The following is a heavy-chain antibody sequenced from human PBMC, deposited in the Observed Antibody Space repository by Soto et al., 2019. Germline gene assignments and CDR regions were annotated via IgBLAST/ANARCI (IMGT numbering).Heavy chain of an antibody. J-gene: IGHJ6*02. CDR1: GDACSSYA. CDR3: ARAYNYGSGSYPDV. Sequence: KVAWKGVGDACSSYAISWLRKNTGQGLEWMGGIIPIFGTANYAQKFQGRVTITADESTSTAYMELSSLRSEDTAVYYCARAYNYGSGSYPDVWGHGTTVTVSS. CDR2: IIPIFGTA. V-gene: IGHV1-69*01. D-gene: IGHD3-10*01.